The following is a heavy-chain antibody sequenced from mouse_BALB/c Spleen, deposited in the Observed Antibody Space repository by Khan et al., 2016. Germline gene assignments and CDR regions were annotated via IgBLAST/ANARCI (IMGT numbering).Heavy chain of an antibody. CDR1: GFDFSRYW. D-gene: IGHD1-2*01. V-gene: IGHV4-1*02. Sequence: EVKLLESGGGLVQPGGSLKLSCAAAGFDFSRYWMSWVRQAPGKGLEWIGEINPDSSTINYTPSLKDKFIISRDNAKNTLYLQMSKVRSEDTALXYCARLHYYGYMNYWGQGTTLTVSS. CDR3: ARLHYYGYMNY. CDR2: INPDSSTI. J-gene: IGHJ2*01.